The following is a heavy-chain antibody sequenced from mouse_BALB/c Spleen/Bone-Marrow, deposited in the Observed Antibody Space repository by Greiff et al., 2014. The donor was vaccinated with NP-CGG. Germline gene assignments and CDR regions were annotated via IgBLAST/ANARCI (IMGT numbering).Heavy chain of an antibody. V-gene: IGHV5-9-3*01. D-gene: IGHD2-4*01. Sequence: EVKLVESGGGLVKPGGSLKLSCAASGFTFSSYAMSWVRQTPEKRMEWVATISSGGSYTYYPDSVKGRFTISRDNAKNTLYLQMSSLRSEDKAMYYCARHGITRLLDYWGQGTTLTVSS. CDR3: ARHGITRLLDY. J-gene: IGHJ2*01. CDR2: ISSGGSYT. CDR1: GFTFSSYA.